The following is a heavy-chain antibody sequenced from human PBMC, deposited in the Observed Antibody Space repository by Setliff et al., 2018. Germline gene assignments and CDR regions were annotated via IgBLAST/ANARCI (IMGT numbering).Heavy chain of an antibody. J-gene: IGHJ4*02. D-gene: IGHD1-26*01. CDR3: ASRIGGSPY. CDR1: GFSFSNHN. CDR2: ICGGCSDR. Sequence: PGGSLRLSCAASGFSFSNHNMNWFRQIPGKGLEWVSAICGGCSDRHYADSVKGRFTISRDDADSSLYLYMNSLRVDDTAVYFCASRIGGSPYWGQGTLVTVSS. V-gene: IGHV3-21*01.